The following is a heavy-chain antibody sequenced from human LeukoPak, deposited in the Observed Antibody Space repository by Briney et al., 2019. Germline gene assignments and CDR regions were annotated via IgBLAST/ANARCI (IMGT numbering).Heavy chain of an antibody. CDR3: ASTRGEMDV. CDR1: GYSISSGYY. Sequence: SETLSLTCTVSGYSISSGYYWGWIRQPPGKGLEWIGSIYHSGSTYYNLSLKSRVTISVDTSKNQFSLKLSSVTAAGTAVYYCASTRGEMDVWGKGTTVTVSS. V-gene: IGHV4-38-2*02. CDR2: IYHSGST. D-gene: IGHD3-10*01. J-gene: IGHJ6*04.